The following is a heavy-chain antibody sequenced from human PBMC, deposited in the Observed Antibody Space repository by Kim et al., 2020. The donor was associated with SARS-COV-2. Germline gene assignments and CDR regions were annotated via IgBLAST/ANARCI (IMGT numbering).Heavy chain of an antibody. CDR1: GGTFSSYA. J-gene: IGHJ3*02. CDR2: IIPIFGTA. CDR3: ARDVELERRRGLDAFDI. V-gene: IGHV1-69*13. Sequence: SVKVSCKASGGTFSSYAISWVRQAPGQGLEWMGGIIPIFGTANYAQKFQGRVTITADESTSTAYMELSSLRSEDTAVYYCARDVELERRRGLDAFDIWGQGTMVTVSS. D-gene: IGHD1-1*01.